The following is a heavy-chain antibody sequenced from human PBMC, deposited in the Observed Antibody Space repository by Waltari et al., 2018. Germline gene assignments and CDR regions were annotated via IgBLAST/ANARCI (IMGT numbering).Heavy chain of an antibody. V-gene: IGHV1-18*01. J-gene: IGHJ5*02. CDR1: GYTFTSYG. D-gene: IGHD3-3*01. Sequence: QVQLVQSGAEVKKPGASVKVSCKASGYTFTSYGISWVRQAPGQGLEWMGWISAYNGNTNYAQKLQGRVTMTTDTSTSTAYMELRSLRSDDTAVYYCARDATIFGVVGEGWFDPWGQGTLVTVSS. CDR2: ISAYNGNT. CDR3: ARDATIFGVVGEGWFDP.